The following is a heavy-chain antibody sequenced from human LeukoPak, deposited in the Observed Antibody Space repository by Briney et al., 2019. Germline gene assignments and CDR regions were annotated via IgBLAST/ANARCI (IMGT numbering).Heavy chain of an antibody. CDR2: IIPIFGTA. CDR3: ARAYFWSGYYNWFDP. Sequence: GASVKVSFKASGGTFSSYAISWVRQAPGQGLEWMGGIIPIFGTANYAQKFQGSVTITTDESTSTAYMELSSLRSEDTAVYYCARAYFWSGYYNWFDPWGQGTLVTVSS. CDR1: GGTFSSYA. D-gene: IGHD3-3*01. J-gene: IGHJ5*02. V-gene: IGHV1-69*05.